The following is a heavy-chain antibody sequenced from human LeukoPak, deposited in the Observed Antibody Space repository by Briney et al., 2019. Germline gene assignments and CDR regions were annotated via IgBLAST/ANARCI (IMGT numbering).Heavy chain of an antibody. Sequence: SGTLSLTCAVSGGSISSSNWWTWVRQPPGKGLEWIGEMYHTGSTNYNPPLKSRVTISVDKSKNQFSLNLSSVTAADTAVYYCAVSSGWYKIDYWGQGTLVTVSS. D-gene: IGHD6-19*01. J-gene: IGHJ4*02. CDR2: MYHTGST. V-gene: IGHV4-4*02. CDR3: AVSSGWYKIDY. CDR1: GGSISSSNW.